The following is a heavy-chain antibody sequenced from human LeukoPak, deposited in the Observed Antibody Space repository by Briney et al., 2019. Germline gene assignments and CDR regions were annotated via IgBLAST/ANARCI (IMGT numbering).Heavy chain of an antibody. CDR1: GGSISSSSYY. CDR3: ARCPKYYFDY. J-gene: IGHJ4*02. Sequence: SETLSLTCTVSGGSISSSSYYWGWIRQPPGKGLEWIGSIYYSGSTYYNPSLKSRVTISVDTSKNQFSLKLSSVTAADTAVYYCARCPKYYFDYWGQGTLVTVSS. CDR2: IYYSGST. V-gene: IGHV4-39*07.